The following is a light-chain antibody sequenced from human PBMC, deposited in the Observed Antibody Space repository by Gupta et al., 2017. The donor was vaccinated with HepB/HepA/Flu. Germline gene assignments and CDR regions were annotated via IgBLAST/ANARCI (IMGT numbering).Light chain of an antibody. V-gene: IGKV1-33*01. CDR3: QHYYYFPFT. CDR1: QDINNY. J-gene: IGKJ4*01. CDR2: DAS. Sequence: QMAQSPFSLSASVGDRVTITCQASQDINNYLNWYQQKPGKAPKLLIYDASNLETGVPSRFSGSGSGTEFTFTISSLQAEDMAAYYCQHYYYFPFTFGRGTRVEIK.